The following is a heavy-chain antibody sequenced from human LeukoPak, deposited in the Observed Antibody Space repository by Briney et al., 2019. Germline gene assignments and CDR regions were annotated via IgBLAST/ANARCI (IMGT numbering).Heavy chain of an antibody. CDR2: IYYSGST. CDR1: GGSISSSSYY. V-gene: IGHV4-39*01. Sequence: SSETLSLTCTVSGGSISSSSYYWGWIRQPPGKGLEWIGSIYYSGSTYYNPSLKSRVTISVDTSKNQFSLKLSSVTAADTAVYYCARHSSGWYDYFDYWGQGTLVTVSS. D-gene: IGHD6-19*01. J-gene: IGHJ4*02. CDR3: ARHSSGWYDYFDY.